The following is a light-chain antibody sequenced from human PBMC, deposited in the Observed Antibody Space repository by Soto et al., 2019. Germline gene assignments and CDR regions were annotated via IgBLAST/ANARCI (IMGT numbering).Light chain of an antibody. V-gene: IGKV3D-20*02. Sequence: EIVLTQSPGTLSLSPGERATLSCRASQSVSSSYLAWYQQKPGQAPRLLIYGASSRATGIPPRFSGSGSGTDFSLTISSLEPEDFAVYYCQQRRTFGQGTKVDIK. CDR2: GAS. CDR1: QSVSSSY. J-gene: IGKJ1*01. CDR3: QQRRT.